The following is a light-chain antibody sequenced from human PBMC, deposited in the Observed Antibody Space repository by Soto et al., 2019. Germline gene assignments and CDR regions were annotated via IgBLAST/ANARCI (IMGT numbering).Light chain of an antibody. CDR3: QQRSSWGIT. J-gene: IGKJ3*01. CDR2: DAS. CDR1: QSVSSY. V-gene: IGKV3-11*01. Sequence: EIVLTQSPATLSLSPGERATLSCRASQSVSSYLAWYQQKPGQAPRLLIFDASNRATGIPARFSGSGSGTDLTLTITSLEPEDFAVYYCQQRSSWGITFGPGTKVDIK.